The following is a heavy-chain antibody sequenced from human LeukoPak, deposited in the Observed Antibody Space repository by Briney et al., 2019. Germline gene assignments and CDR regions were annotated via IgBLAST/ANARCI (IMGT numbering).Heavy chain of an antibody. D-gene: IGHD4-23*01. CDR1: GFTFSIYY. CDR2: ITGSSSYI. Sequence: GGSLRLSCAASGFTFSIYYMNWVRQAPGKGLEWVSFITGSSSYIYYTDSVKGRFTISRDNAKNSLFLQMNSLRDGDTAVYYCAKNGGDSHSSLDYWGQGTLVTVSS. CDR3: AKNGGDSHSSLDY. V-gene: IGHV3-21*01. J-gene: IGHJ4*02.